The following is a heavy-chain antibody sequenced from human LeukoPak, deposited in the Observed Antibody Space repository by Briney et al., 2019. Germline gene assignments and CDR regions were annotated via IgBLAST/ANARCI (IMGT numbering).Heavy chain of an antibody. CDR2: INHSGST. J-gene: IGHJ4*02. Sequence: ETSETLSLTCAVYGGSFSGYYWSWIRQPPGKGLEWIGEINHSGSTNYNPSLKSRVTISVDTSKNQFSLKLSSVTAADTAVYYCARGSGRDGYNYKYWGQGTLVTVSS. CDR1: GGSFSGYY. V-gene: IGHV4-34*01. D-gene: IGHD5-24*01. CDR3: ARGSGRDGYNYKY.